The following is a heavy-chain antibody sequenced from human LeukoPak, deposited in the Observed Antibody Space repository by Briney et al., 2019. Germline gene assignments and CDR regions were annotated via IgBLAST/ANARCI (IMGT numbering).Heavy chain of an antibody. J-gene: IGHJ5*02. D-gene: IGHD6-19*01. Sequence: PGTSLRLSYAASGITFSSFATHWVRQPPGKGLEWVAVISHDGNTKMYSDSVKARFTIFRDDSKNTLYLQMNSLRPEDTAMYYCAREITVAGNDRRFDPWGQGTLVSVSS. CDR1: GITFSSFA. V-gene: IGHV3-30-3*01. CDR3: AREITVAGNDRRFDP. CDR2: ISHDGNTK.